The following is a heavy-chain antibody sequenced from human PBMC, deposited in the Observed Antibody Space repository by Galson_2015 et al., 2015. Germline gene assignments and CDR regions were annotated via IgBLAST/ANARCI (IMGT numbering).Heavy chain of an antibody. Sequence: SLRLSCAAPGFTFSRFEMNWVRQAPGKGLEWLSYISSSGTSIHYLDSVEGRFTISRDNTRNSLYLQMNSLRAEDTGLYFCARIRGGRPFEPWFVPWRRGTLVTVSS. CDR3: ARIRGGRPFEPWFVP. V-gene: IGHV3-48*03. CDR2: ISSSGTSI. J-gene: IGHJ5*02. D-gene: IGHD3-16*01. CDR1: GFTFSRFE.